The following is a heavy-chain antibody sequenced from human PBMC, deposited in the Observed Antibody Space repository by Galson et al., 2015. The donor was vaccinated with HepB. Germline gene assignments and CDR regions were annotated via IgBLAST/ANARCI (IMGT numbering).Heavy chain of an antibody. CDR3: VRVGDFSGYSSK. CDR1: GFTFSGSA. V-gene: IGHV3-73*01. D-gene: IGHD2-2*01. J-gene: IGHJ4*02. Sequence: SLRLSCAASGFTFSGSAIHWVRQASGKGPEWVGRIGSKATNYATSYVTSMRGRFIISRDDSRSMEYLHMRRLKAEDTAVYYCVRVGDFSGYSSKWGQGTLVTVSS. CDR2: IGSKATNYAT.